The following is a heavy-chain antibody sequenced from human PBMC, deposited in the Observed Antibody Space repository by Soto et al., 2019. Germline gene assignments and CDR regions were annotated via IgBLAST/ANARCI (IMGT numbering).Heavy chain of an antibody. D-gene: IGHD1-1*01. CDR1: GFTVSSNY. J-gene: IGHJ3*02. CDR2: IYSDSST. V-gene: IGHV3-66*01. Sequence: EVQLVESGGGWVQPGWSLRLSCAASGFTVSSNYMSWVRQAPGKGLEWVSVIYSDSSTYYADSVKGRFTISRDNSKNTLYLQMNSLRAEDTAVYYCARDDGLEDAFDIWGQGTMVTVSS. CDR3: ARDDGLEDAFDI.